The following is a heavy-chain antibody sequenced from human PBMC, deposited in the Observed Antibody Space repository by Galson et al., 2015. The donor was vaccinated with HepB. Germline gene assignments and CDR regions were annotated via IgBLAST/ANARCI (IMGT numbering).Heavy chain of an antibody. CDR2: MYYSGTT. V-gene: IGHV4-31*02. J-gene: IGHJ4*02. CDR3: ARVMNNHRGDTFDQ. D-gene: IGHD5-18*01. Sequence: WVRQAPGKGLEWIGYMYYSGTTYYNPSLKSRVLISGDKSKNQFSLKLNSVTAADMAVYYCARVMNNHRGDTFDQWGQGTLVTVSS.